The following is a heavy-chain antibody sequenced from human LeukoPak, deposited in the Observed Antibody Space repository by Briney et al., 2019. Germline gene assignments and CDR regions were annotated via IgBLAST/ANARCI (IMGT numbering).Heavy chain of an antibody. CDR2: ISSSGSTI. J-gene: IGHJ4*02. V-gene: IGHV3-11*04. Sequence: GGSLRLSCAASGFTFSDYYMSWIRQAPGKGLEWVSYISSSGSTISYADSVKGRFTISRDNAKNSLYLQMNSLRAEDTAVYYCARERYYYDRIAAYFDYWVQGTLVTVSS. CDR1: GFTFSDYY. D-gene: IGHD3-22*01. CDR3: ARERYYYDRIAAYFDY.